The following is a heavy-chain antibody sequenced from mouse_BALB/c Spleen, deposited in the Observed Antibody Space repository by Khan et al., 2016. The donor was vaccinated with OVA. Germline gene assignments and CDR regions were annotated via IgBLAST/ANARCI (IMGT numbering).Heavy chain of an antibody. Sequence: VQLEESGPGLVAPSQSLSIPCTIPGFSLTDYGVHWVRQPPGKGLEWLVVIWSDGSTTYNSALKSRLSIIKDNSKSQIFIKMNSLQTYDTAMYYCARQPFYHYYIMDYWGQGTSVTVSS. CDR3: ARQPFYHYYIMDY. CDR2: IWSDGST. D-gene: IGHD2-3*01. J-gene: IGHJ4*01. CDR1: GFSLTDYG. V-gene: IGHV2-6-1*01.